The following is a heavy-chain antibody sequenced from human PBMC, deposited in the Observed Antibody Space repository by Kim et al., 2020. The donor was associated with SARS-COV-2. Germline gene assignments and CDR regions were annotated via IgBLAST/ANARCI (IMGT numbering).Heavy chain of an antibody. CDR3: TTHRVVAGLFDY. Sequence: GGSLRLSCAVSGFTFTKVRMSWVRRAPGKGLEWVGRINSKVDGETTDYAASVKGRVSISRDEAKNTLYLQMTSLKIEDTAVYYCTTHRVVAGLFDYWGQGTLITVSS. CDR1: GFTFTKVR. V-gene: IGHV3-15*01. J-gene: IGHJ4*02. CDR2: INSKVDGETT. D-gene: IGHD6-19*01.